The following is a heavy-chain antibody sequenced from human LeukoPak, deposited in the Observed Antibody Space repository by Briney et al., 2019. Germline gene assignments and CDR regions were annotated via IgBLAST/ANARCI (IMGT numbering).Heavy chain of an antibody. Sequence: SETLSLTCTVSGGSISSGGYYWSWIRQHPGKGLEWIGCIYYSGSTYYNPSLKSRVTISVDTSKNQFSLKLSSVTAADTAVYYCARTQYYDFWSGYPLSNWFDPWGQGTLVTVSS. CDR1: GGSISSGGYY. D-gene: IGHD3-3*01. CDR2: IYYSGST. CDR3: ARTQYYDFWSGYPLSNWFDP. J-gene: IGHJ5*02. V-gene: IGHV4-31*03.